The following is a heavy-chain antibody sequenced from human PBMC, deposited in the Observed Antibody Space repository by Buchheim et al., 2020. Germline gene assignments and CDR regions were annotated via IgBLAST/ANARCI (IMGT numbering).Heavy chain of an antibody. D-gene: IGHD6-19*01. V-gene: IGHV3-48*01. CDR1: GFTFSSLS. J-gene: IGHJ4*02. Sequence: VQLVQSGGGLVQPGGSLRLSCAASGFTFSSLSMTWVRQAPGKGLEWLSYISSGGATIYYADAVKGRFTISRDNDKNILYLALNSLTVEDTSIYFCARYALANDYWGQGT. CDR3: ARYALANDY. CDR2: ISSGGATI.